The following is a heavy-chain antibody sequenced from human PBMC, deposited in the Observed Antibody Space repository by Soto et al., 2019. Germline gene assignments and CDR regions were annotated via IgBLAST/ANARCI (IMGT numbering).Heavy chain of an antibody. J-gene: IGHJ4*02. V-gene: IGHV4-34*01. Sequence: SETLSLTCAVYGGSFSGYYWSWIRQPPGKGLEWIGEINHSGSTNYNPSLKSRVTISVDTSKNQFSLKLSSVTAADTAVYYCARVNGIAGRRYFDYWGQGTLVTVSS. CDR3: ARVNGIAGRRYFDY. CDR2: INHSGST. D-gene: IGHD6-13*01. CDR1: GGSFSGYY.